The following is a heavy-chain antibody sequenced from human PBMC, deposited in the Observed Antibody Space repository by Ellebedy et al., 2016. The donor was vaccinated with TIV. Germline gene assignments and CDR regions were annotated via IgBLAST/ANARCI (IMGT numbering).Heavy chain of an antibody. D-gene: IGHD3-10*01. CDR3: TTQVMLRGVVVAY. Sequence: GESLKIPCAAPGFTFSNAWLSRGRQGPGKGLEWVGRIKSKTDGGTTDYAAPVKGRFTISRDDSKNTLYLQMNSLKTEDTAVYYCTTQVMLRGVVVAYWGQGTLVTVSS. V-gene: IGHV3-15*01. CDR1: GFTFSNAW. J-gene: IGHJ4*02. CDR2: IKSKTDGGTT.